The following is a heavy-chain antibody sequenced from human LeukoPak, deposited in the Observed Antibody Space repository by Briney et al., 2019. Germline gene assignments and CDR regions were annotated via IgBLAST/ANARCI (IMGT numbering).Heavy chain of an antibody. Sequence: SETLSLTCTVSGGSISSYYWSWIRQPPGKGLEWIGYTYYSGSTNYNPSLKSRVTISVDTSKNQFSLKLSSVTAADTAVYYCARLAYGDYGEYFDYWGQGTLVTVSS. CDR3: ARLAYGDYGEYFDY. V-gene: IGHV4-59*01. CDR1: GGSISSYY. J-gene: IGHJ4*02. D-gene: IGHD4-17*01. CDR2: TYYSGST.